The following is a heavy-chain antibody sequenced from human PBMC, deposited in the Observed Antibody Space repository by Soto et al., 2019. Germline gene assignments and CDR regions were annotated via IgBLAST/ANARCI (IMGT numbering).Heavy chain of an antibody. CDR1: GFTFGDYA. V-gene: IGHV3-49*03. CDR3: TRAWPPYSSSSYGWFDP. D-gene: IGHD6-6*01. J-gene: IGHJ5*02. Sequence: PGGSLRLSCTASGFTFGDYAMSWFRQAPGKGLEWVGFIRSKAYGGTTEYAASVKGRFTISRDDSKSIAYLQMNSLKTEDTAVYYCTRAWPPYSSSSYGWFDPWGQGTLVTVSS. CDR2: IRSKAYGGTT.